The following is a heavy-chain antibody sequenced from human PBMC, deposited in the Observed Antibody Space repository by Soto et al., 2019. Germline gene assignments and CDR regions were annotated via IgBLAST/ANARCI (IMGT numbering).Heavy chain of an antibody. J-gene: IGHJ4*02. CDR3: ARGSHSTTWYGGQFDY. V-gene: IGHV3-30-3*01. CDR1: GFTFSSYA. Sequence: QVQLVESGGGVVQPGRSLRLSCAASGFTFSSYAMHWVRQAPGKGLEWVAVISYDGSNKYYADSVKGRFTISRDNSKNTLYLQMNSLRAEDTAIYYCARGSHSTTWYGGQFDYWGQGTLVTVSS. D-gene: IGHD6-13*01. CDR2: ISYDGSNK.